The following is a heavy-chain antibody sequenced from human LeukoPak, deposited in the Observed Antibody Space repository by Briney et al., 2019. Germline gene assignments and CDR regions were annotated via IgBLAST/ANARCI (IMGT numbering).Heavy chain of an antibody. CDR1: GGSISSYY. CDR3: ARDCMVRGVYQFDH. V-gene: IGHV4-4*07. D-gene: IGHD3-10*01. J-gene: IGHJ5*02. Sequence: SETLSLTCTVAGGSISSYYGSWIRQPAGKGLEWIGRIYTSGSTNYNPSLKSRVTMSGDTSKNQFSLKLSSVPAADTAVYYCARDCMVRGVYQFDHWGQGTLVTVSS. CDR2: IYTSGST.